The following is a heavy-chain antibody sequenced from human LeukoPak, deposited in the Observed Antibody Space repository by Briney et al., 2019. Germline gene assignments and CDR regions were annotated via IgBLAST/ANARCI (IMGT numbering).Heavy chain of an antibody. D-gene: IGHD1-20*01. CDR1: GFTFSSYG. CDR3: ARDVNWNYCDY. V-gene: IGHV3-23*01. CDR2: ISGSGGST. Sequence: GGSLRLSCAASGFTFSSYGMSWVRQAPGKGLEWVSAISGSGGSTYYADSVKGRFTISRDNSKNTLYLQMNSLRAEDTAVYYCARDVNWNYCDYWGHGTLVTVSS. J-gene: IGHJ4*01.